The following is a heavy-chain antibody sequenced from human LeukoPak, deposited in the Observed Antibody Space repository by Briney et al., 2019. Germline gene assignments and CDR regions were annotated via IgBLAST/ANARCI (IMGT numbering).Heavy chain of an antibody. CDR3: ARGYGSGSYYNY. J-gene: IGHJ4*02. CDR1: GGSISSYY. Sequence: KPSETLSLTCTVSGGSISSYYWSWIRQPPGKGLEWIGYIYYSGSTNYNPSLKSRVTISVDTSKNQFSLKLSSLTAADTAVYYCARGYGSGSYYNYWGQGTLVTVSS. CDR2: IYYSGST. V-gene: IGHV4-59*12. D-gene: IGHD3-10*01.